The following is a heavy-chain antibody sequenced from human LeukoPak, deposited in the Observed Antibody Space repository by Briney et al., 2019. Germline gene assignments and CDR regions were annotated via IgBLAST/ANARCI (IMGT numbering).Heavy chain of an antibody. D-gene: IGHD3-3*01. J-gene: IGHJ5*02. Sequence: SETLSLTCTVSGGSISSSSYYWGWIRQPPGKGLEWIGSIYYSGSTYYNPSLKSRVTISVDTSKNQFSLKLSSVTAADTAVYYCARGYDFWSGYYPYNWFDPWGQGTLVTVSS. V-gene: IGHV4-39*07. CDR3: ARGYDFWSGYYPYNWFDP. CDR1: GGSISSSSYY. CDR2: IYYSGST.